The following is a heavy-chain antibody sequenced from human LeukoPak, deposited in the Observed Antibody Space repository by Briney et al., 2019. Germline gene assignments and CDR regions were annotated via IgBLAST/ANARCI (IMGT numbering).Heavy chain of an antibody. Sequence: SETLSLTCTVSGGSISSYYWSWIRQPPGQGLEWIGHINDIGSTDYNPSLKSRVTISVDTSKNQFSLKLSSVTAADTAVYYCAELELGYWGQGTLVTVSS. CDR2: INDIGST. J-gene: IGHJ4*02. V-gene: IGHV4-59*12. D-gene: IGHD1-7*01. CDR1: GGSISSYY. CDR3: AELELGY.